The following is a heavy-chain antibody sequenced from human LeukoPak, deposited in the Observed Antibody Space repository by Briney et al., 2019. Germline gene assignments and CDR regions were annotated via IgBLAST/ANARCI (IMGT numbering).Heavy chain of an antibody. V-gene: IGHV1-2*02. CDR3: ARDYYDSSGPIDY. J-gene: IGHJ4*02. CDR2: INVHTGVA. D-gene: IGHD3-22*01. Sequence: GASVKVSCKASGYTFTGYNMHWVRQAPGQGLEWMGWINVHTGVAHYAQKFQGRVTMTRDTSISTAYMELSRLRSDDTAVYYCARDYYDSSGPIDYWGQGTLVTVSS. CDR1: GYTFTGYN.